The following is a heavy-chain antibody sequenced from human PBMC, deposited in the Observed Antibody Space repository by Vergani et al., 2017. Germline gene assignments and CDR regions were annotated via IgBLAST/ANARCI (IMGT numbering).Heavy chain of an antibody. CDR3: AKARDPNCKGGNCYSYYYGLDL. D-gene: IGHD2-21*01. Sequence: EVQLVESGGGLVNPGGCLTLSCGASGFTFSSYAMTWVRLAPGKGLQWVSAISGSGGNTFYTDSVKGRFTISRDNSKDTLYLQMNSLRVEDTAIYYCAKARDPNCKGGNCYSYYYGLDLWGQGTTVTVSS. V-gene: IGHV3-23*04. CDR2: ISGSGGNT. CDR1: GFTFSSYA. J-gene: IGHJ6*02.